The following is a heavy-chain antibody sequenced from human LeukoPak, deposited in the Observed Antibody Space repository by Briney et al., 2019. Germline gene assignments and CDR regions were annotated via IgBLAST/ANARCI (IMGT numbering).Heavy chain of an antibody. V-gene: IGHV1-18*01. D-gene: IGHD3-10*01. Sequence: ASVEVSCKASGYTFTSYGISWVRQAPGQGLEWMGWISDYSGNPNYAQKFQGRVTMTADTSTSTAYMELRSLRSDDTAVYFCARDSLLAAPYTDHWGQGTLVTVSS. J-gene: IGHJ4*02. CDR1: GYTFTSYG. CDR2: ISDYSGNP. CDR3: ARDSLLAAPYTDH.